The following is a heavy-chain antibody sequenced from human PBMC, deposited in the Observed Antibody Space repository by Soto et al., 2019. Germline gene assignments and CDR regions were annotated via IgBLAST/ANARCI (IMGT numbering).Heavy chain of an antibody. CDR2: INHSGST. Sequence: PSETLSLTCAVYGGSFSGYYWSWIRQPPGKGLEWIGEINHSGSTNYNPSLKSRVTISVDTSKNQFSLKLSSVTAADTAVYYCARGGNYEALYFDYWGQGTLVTVSS. CDR3: ARGGNYEALYFDY. J-gene: IGHJ4*02. CDR1: GGSFSGYY. D-gene: IGHD4-4*01. V-gene: IGHV4-34*01.